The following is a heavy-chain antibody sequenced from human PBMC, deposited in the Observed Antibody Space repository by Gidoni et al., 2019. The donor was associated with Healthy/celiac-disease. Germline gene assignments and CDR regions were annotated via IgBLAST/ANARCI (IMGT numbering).Heavy chain of an antibody. D-gene: IGHD3-22*01. CDR3: ARGGNYYDSSGIERDAFDI. CDR2: ISAYNGNT. V-gene: IGHV1-18*01. J-gene: IGHJ3*02. CDR1: GYTFTSYG. Sequence: QVQLVQSGAEVKKPGASVKVSCKASGYTFTSYGISWVRQAPGQGLAWMGWISAYNGNTNYAQKLQGRVTMTTDTSTSTAYMELRSLRSDDTAVYYCARGGNYYDSSGIERDAFDIWGQGTMVTVSS.